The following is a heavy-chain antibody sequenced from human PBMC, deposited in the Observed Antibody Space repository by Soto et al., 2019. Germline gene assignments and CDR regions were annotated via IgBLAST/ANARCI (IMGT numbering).Heavy chain of an antibody. Sequence: QVQLQESGPGLVKPSQTLSLTCTVSAGSISSGGYYWSWIRQHPGKGLEWIGYIYYSGSTYYNPSLKSRVTISVDTSKNQVSLKLSSVTAADTAVYYCARLGYCSSTSCSMPNFDYWGQGTLVTVSS. CDR3: ARLGYCSSTSCSMPNFDY. J-gene: IGHJ4*02. V-gene: IGHV4-31*03. D-gene: IGHD2-2*01. CDR1: AGSISSGGYY. CDR2: IYYSGST.